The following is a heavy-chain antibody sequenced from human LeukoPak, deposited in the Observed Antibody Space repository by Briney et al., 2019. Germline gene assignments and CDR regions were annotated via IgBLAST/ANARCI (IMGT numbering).Heavy chain of an antibody. CDR3: ARASYCDNSVCHNLAWFGP. CDR1: GGSINNFY. Sequence: SETLSLTCTVSGGSINNFYWSWIRQPAGKGLEWIGRISATGSTNYNPPLKSRVTMSVDTSKNQFSLKVTSVTAADTAVYYCARASYCDNSVCHNLAWFGPWGQGALVTVSS. J-gene: IGHJ5*02. V-gene: IGHV4-4*07. D-gene: IGHD2-8*01. CDR2: ISATGST.